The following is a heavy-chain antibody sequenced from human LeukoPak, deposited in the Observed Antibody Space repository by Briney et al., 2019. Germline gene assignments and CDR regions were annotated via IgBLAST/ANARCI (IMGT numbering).Heavy chain of an antibody. J-gene: IGHJ4*02. V-gene: IGHV4-59*01. D-gene: IGHD1-26*01. Sequence: PSETLSLTCTVSGGSLSGYYWSWIRHSPRKGLEWIGNMYYSGTTNYNPSLKSRVTMSIDTSKNQFSLKLSSVTAADTAVYYCASYIVGGSLGDWGQGTLVTVSS. CDR3: ASYIVGGSLGD. CDR2: MYYSGTT. CDR1: GGSLSGYY.